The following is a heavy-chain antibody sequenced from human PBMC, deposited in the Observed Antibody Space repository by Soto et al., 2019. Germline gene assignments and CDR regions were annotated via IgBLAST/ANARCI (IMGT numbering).Heavy chain of an antibody. V-gene: IGHV4-61*01. CDR3: GAAPNDNSFDF. D-gene: IGHD1-1*01. CDR2: IYYSGTT. Sequence: SETLSLTCTVSGGSVSSGSYYWSWIRQPPGKGLEWIGNIYYSGTTNYNPSLKSRVTISVDTSRNQFSLRLSSVTAADTAVYYCGAAPNDNSFDFWGQGALVTVSS. J-gene: IGHJ4*02. CDR1: GGSVSSGSYY.